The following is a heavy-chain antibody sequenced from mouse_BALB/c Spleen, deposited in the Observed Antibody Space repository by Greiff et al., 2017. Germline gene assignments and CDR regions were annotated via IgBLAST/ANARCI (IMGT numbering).Heavy chain of an antibody. CDR1: GYTFTSYW. J-gene: IGHJ4*01. D-gene: IGHD2-1*01. CDR2: IYPGDGDT. V-gene: IGHV1-87*01. Sequence: QVQLKQSGAELARPGASVKLSCKASGYTFTSYWMQWVKQRPGQGLEWIGAIYPGDGDTRYTQKFKGKATLTADKSSSTAYMQLSSLASEDSAVYYCARDGNSYYYAMDYWGQGTSVTVSS. CDR3: ARDGNSYYYAMDY.